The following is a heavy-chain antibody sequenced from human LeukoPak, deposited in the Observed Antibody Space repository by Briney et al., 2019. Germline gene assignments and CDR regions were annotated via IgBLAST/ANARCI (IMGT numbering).Heavy chain of an antibody. V-gene: IGHV3-48*01. CDR2: IRSRDGTV. CDR1: GFTFNYYS. Sequence: GGSLRLSCVASGFTFNYYSMNWARQAPGKGLEWISYIRSRDGTVSYADSVEGRFTISTDTAKTSLFLQMNGLSADDTAVYYCVSDQAYAFDIWGQGTMVTVSS. J-gene: IGHJ3*02. CDR3: VSDQAYAFDI.